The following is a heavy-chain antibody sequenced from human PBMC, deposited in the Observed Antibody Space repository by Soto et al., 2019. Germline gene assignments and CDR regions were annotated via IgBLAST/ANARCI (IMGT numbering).Heavy chain of an antibody. V-gene: IGHV1-2*04. CDR3: AGESGGATATLDYYYFYMDV. CDR2: INPNGGVT. J-gene: IGHJ6*03. Sequence: QVQLVQSGAEVRKPGASVTVACRSSGDSFNDYYIHWVRQAPGQGFEWMGWINPNGGVTKYAQKFQGCVSMTRDTSIRTVYMELSRLRSDDTAVYYCAGESGGATATLDYYYFYMDVWGTGTTVTVSS. D-gene: IGHD5-12*01. CDR1: GDSFNDYY.